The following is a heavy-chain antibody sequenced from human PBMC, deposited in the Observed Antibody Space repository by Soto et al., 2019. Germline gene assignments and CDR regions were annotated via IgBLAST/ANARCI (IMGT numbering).Heavy chain of an antibody. CDR3: ARLSIAARPREYGMDV. CDR2: INHSGST. J-gene: IGHJ6*02. CDR1: GGSFSGYY. Sequence: SETLSLTCAVYGGSFSGYYWSWIRQPPGKGLEWIGEINHSGSTNYNPSLKSRVTISVDTSKNQFSLKLSSVTAADTAVYYCARLSIAARPREYGMDVWGQGTTVTVSS. D-gene: IGHD6-6*01. V-gene: IGHV4-34*01.